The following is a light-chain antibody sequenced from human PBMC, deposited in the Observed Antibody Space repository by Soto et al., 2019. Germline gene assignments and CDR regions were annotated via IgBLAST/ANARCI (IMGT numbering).Light chain of an antibody. CDR2: VAS. Sequence: EILLTQSPATLSVSPGERATLSCGASQSVNNNLAWYQQKPGQSPRLLLYVASTRAPGIPARFSAGGSATEFTITPGTLLSPHLGVYTRQACHSRHPAASGLGTRLEIK. J-gene: IGKJ5*01. CDR1: QSVNNN. CDR3: QACHSRHPAA. V-gene: IGKV3-15*01.